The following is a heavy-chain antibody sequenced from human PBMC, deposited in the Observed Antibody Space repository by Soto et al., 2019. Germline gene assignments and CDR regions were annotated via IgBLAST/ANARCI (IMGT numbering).Heavy chain of an antibody. CDR2: VHASGST. CDR1: GGSLSGYS. CDR3: ARDCCGYSGYDSGSGWPIGAY. J-gene: IGHJ4*02. D-gene: IGHD5-12*01. V-gene: IGHV4-59*12. Sequence: PSETLSLTCSVSGGSLSGYSWSWIRQTPGKGLEWAGSVHASGSTNYNPSLKSRVTMLVDTSKNRLTLNLSSVTAADTAVYYCARDCCGYSGYDSGSGWPIGAYWGQGTLVTVSS.